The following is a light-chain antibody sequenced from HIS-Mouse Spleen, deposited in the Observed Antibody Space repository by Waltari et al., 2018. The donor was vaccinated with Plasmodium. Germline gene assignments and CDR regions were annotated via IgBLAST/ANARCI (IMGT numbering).Light chain of an antibody. Sequence: IVMTQSLATLSVSPGERATLSCRASQCVSSNLAWYQQKPGQAPRPLIYGASTRATGIPARFSGSGSGTEFTLTISSLQSEDFAVYYCQQYNNWSFTFGPGTKVDIK. J-gene: IGKJ3*01. CDR1: QCVSSN. V-gene: IGKV3-15*01. CDR2: GAS. CDR3: QQYNNWSFT.